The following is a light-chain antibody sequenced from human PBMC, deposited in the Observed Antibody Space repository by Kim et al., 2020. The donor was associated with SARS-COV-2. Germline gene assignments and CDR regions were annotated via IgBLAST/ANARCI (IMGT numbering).Light chain of an antibody. CDR2: DVN. Sequence: QSALTQPASVSGSPGQSITISCTGTSSDVGGYNYVSWYQQHSGKAPKLMIYDVNKRPSGVSNRFSGSKSGNTASLPISGLQAEDEADYYCNSYTSSSTYGFGTGTKV. CDR3: NSYTSSSTYG. V-gene: IGLV2-14*01. J-gene: IGLJ1*01. CDR1: SSDVGGYNY.